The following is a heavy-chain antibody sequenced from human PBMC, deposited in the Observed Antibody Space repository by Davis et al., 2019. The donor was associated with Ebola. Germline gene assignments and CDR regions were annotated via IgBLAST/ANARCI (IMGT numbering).Heavy chain of an antibody. CDR3: ARGLPSSCEDY. CDR1: GYTFTGYY. J-gene: IGHJ4*02. CDR2: INPNSGGT. D-gene: IGHD6-13*01. Sequence: ASVKVSCKASGYTFTGYYMHWVRQAPGQGLEWMGWINPNSGGTNYAQKFQGWVTMTRDTSISTAYMELRSLRSDDTAVYYCARGLPSSCEDYWGQGTLVTVSS. V-gene: IGHV1-2*04.